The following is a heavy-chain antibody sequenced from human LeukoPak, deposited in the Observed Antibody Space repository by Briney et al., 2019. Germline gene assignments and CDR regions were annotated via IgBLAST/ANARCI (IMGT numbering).Heavy chain of an antibody. Sequence: SETLSLTCTVSGGSINSYWSWILQPAGKGWEWIGRISGSGTITYNPALQSRLSISIDTSKNQFSLKLMSVTAAVTAVYYCARDSGTTGEVKFDPWGQGTLVTVSS. J-gene: IGHJ5*02. CDR2: ISGSGTI. D-gene: IGHD3-10*01. V-gene: IGHV4-4*07. CDR1: GGSINSY. CDR3: ARDSGTTGEVKFDP.